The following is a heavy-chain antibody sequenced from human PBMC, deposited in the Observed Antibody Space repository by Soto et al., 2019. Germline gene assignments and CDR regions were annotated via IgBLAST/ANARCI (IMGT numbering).Heavy chain of an antibody. J-gene: IGHJ4*02. CDR1: GYTFTSYD. Sequence: ASVKVSCKSSGYTFTSYDINWVRQATGQGLEWMGWMNPNSGNTGYAQKFQGRVTMTRNTSISTAYMELSSLRSEDTAVYYCARGLLWLGEPKSYFGYRGQGTLVTVSS. CDR2: MNPNSGNT. CDR3: ARGLLWLGEPKSYFGY. D-gene: IGHD3-10*01. V-gene: IGHV1-8*01.